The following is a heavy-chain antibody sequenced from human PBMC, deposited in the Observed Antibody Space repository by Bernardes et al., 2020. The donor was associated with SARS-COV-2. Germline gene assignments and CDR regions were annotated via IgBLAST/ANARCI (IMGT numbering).Heavy chain of an antibody. D-gene: IGHD2-15*01. CDR1: GFTFSSYS. CDR2: ISSSSSTI. V-gene: IGHV3-48*01. J-gene: IGHJ6*02. CDR3: ARSEYCSGGSCYHYYGMDV. Sequence: GGSLRLSCAASGFTFSSYSMNWVRQAPGKGLEWVSYISSSSSTIYYADSVKGRFTIPRDNAKNSLYLQMNSLRAEDTAVYYCARSEYCSGGSCYHYYGMDVWGQGTTVTVSS.